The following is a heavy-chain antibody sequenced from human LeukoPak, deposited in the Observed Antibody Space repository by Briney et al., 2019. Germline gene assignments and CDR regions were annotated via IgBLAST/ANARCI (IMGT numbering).Heavy chain of an antibody. Sequence: GASVKVSCKASGYTFTGHYMHWVRQAPGQGLEWMGWINPNSGGTNYAQKVQGWVTMTRDTSISTAYMELSRLRSDDTAVYYCARGPRTGQLKPGPWFDPWGQGTLVAVSS. CDR3: ARGPRTGQLKPGPWFDP. J-gene: IGHJ5*02. CDR1: GYTFTGHY. CDR2: INPNSGGT. D-gene: IGHD6-6*01. V-gene: IGHV1-2*04.